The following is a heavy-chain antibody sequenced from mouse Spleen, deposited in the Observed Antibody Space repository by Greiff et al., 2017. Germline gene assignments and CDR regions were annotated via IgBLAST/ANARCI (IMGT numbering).Heavy chain of an antibody. CDR1: GYTFTSYW. V-gene: IGHV1-61*01. J-gene: IGHJ3*01. CDR3: ARGDDGYSWFAY. CDR2: IYPSDSET. Sequence: QVQLQQPGAELVRPWSSVKLSCKASGYTFTSYWMDWVKQRPGQGLEWIGNIYPSDSETHYNQKFKDKATLTVDKSSSTAYMQLSSLTSEDSAVYYCARGDDGYSWFAYWGQGTLVTVSA. D-gene: IGHD2-3*01.